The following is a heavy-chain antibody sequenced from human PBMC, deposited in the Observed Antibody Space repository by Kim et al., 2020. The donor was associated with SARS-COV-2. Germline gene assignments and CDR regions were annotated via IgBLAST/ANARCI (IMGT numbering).Heavy chain of an antibody. Sequence: SETLSLTCTVSGGSISSSSYYWGWIRQPPGKGLEWIGSIYYSGSTYYNPSLKSRVTISVDTSKNQFSLKLSSATAADTAVYYCARGGYLSYFDYWGQGTLVTVSS. CDR1: GGSISSSSYY. V-gene: IGHV4-39*01. CDR3: ARGGYLSYFDY. D-gene: IGHD3-22*01. CDR2: IYYSGST. J-gene: IGHJ4*02.